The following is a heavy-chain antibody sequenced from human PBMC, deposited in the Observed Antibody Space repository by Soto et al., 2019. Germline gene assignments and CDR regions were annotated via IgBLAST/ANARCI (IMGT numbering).Heavy chain of an antibody. CDR1: GYTFTGYS. Sequence: DSVKVSCKASGYTFTGYSMNCVRQPPGHGLEWIGWINPNSGGTNYARKFQGWVTMTRDTSIRTAYMELSRLRSDDPAVYYCARDGLVAAATYRLAVWGQGIRVAVAS. J-gene: IGHJ6*02. D-gene: IGHD2-2*01. V-gene: IGHV1-2*04. CDR3: ARDGLVAAATYRLAV. CDR2: INPNSGGT.